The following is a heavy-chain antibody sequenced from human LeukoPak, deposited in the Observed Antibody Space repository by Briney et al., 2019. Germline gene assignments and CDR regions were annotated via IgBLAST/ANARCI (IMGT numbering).Heavy chain of an antibody. CDR1: GGSISSSSYY. CDR3: ARHTAMVTGFDY. CDR2: IYYSGST. J-gene: IGHJ4*02. V-gene: IGHV4-39*01. Sequence: SETLSLTCTVSGGSISSSSYYWGWIRQPPGKGLEWIGSIYYSGSTYYNPSPKSRVTISVDMSKNQLSLKLSSVTAADTAVYYCARHTAMVTGFDYWGQGTLVTVSS. D-gene: IGHD5-18*01.